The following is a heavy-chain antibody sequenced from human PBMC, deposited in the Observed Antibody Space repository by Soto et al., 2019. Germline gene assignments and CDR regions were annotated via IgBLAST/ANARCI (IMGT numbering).Heavy chain of an antibody. CDR2: ISGSADGT. CDR3: AKDTVGGYSFWSGYYSDGLDV. CDR1: GFTFDSYA. Sequence: EVKLLESGGGLAQPGGSLRLSCVGSGFTFDSYAISWVRQAPGERLQWIAAISGSADGTDYAHSVRGRFTISRDNAKKTVHLQMDSLSVEDTAVYFCAKDTVGGYSFWSGYYSDGLDVWGQGTLVSVSS. D-gene: IGHD3-3*01. V-gene: IGHV3-23*01. J-gene: IGHJ4*02.